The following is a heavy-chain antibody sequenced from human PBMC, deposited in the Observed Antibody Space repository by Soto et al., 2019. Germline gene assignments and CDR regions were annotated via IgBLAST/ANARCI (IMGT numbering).Heavy chain of an antibody. V-gene: IGHV1-46*01. CDR1: GYRFTSHY. Sequence: GASGKGSCKALGYRFTSHYMHWVRQAPGQGLEWMGTIYPGGTNIAYAQKFQGRVTMTKDTSTTTVYMELNSLTSEDTAVYYCARDLPEAGMDVWGQGTTVTVSS. CDR3: ARDLPEAGMDV. J-gene: IGHJ6*02. CDR2: IYPGGTNI.